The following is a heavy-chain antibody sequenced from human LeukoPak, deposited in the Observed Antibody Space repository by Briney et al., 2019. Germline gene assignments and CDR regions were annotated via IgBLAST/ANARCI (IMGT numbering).Heavy chain of an antibody. J-gene: IGHJ5*02. Sequence: ASVKVSCKASGYTFTSYYMHWVRQAPGQGLEWMGIINPSGGSTSYAQKFQGRVTMTRDTSTSTVYMELSSLGSEDTAVYYCARDPDPAITYYDILTGYYPDDWFDPWGQGTLVTVSS. CDR2: INPSGGST. V-gene: IGHV1-46*01. D-gene: IGHD3-9*01. CDR3: ARDPDPAITYYDILTGYYPDDWFDP. CDR1: GYTFTSYY.